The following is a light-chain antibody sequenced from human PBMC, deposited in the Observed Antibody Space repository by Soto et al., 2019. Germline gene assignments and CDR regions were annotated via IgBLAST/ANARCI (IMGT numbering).Light chain of an antibody. V-gene: IGLV1-40*01. CDR2: GNS. Sequence: QSVLTQPPSVSAAPGQTVTISCSGSNSNIGNFYVSWYQQLPGTAPKLLIYGNSNRPSGVPDRFSGSKSGTSASLAITGLQAEDEADYYCQSYDSSLSARDVVFGGGTKLTVL. CDR1: NSNIGNFY. J-gene: IGLJ2*01. CDR3: QSYDSSLSARDVV.